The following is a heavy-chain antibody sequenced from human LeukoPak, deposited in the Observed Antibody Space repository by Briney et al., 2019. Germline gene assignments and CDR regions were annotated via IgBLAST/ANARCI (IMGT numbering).Heavy chain of an antibody. Sequence: GGSLRLSCAASGFTFSSYSMNWVRQAPGKGLEWVSSTSSSSSYIYYADSVRGRFTISRDNAKNSLYLQMNSLRAEDTAVYYCARARVLEWLPPTITDAFDIWGQGTMVTVSS. J-gene: IGHJ3*02. CDR3: ARARVLEWLPPTITDAFDI. CDR1: GFTFSSYS. V-gene: IGHV3-21*01. D-gene: IGHD3-3*01. CDR2: TSSSSSYI.